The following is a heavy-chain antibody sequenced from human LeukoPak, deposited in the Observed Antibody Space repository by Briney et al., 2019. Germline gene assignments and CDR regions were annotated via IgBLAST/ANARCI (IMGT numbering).Heavy chain of an antibody. J-gene: IGHJ6*02. V-gene: IGHV3-33*01. Sequence: GRSPRLSCAASGFTFSSYGMRWVRQAPGKGLEWVAVIWYDGSNKYYADSVKGRFTISRDNSKNTLYLQMNSLRAEDTAVYYCAREFRESYGDPPYYYYYYGMDVWGQGTTVTVSS. CDR2: IWYDGSNK. CDR1: GFTFSSYG. D-gene: IGHD4-17*01. CDR3: AREFRESYGDPPYYYYYYGMDV.